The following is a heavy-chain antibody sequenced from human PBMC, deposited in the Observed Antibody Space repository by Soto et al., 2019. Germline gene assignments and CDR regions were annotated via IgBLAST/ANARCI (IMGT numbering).Heavy chain of an antibody. CDR1: GLTFGDHY. V-gene: IGHV3-72*01. D-gene: IGHD3-3*01. CDR2: SRNKAKSYST. Sequence: EVQLVESGGGLVQPGGSLTLSCAVSGLTFGDHYMEWVRQAPGKGLEWVARSRNKAKSYSTDFAASVKGRFTISRDESKNSLNLQINSLMSEETVVYYCSKLEGAWGQGTLVTVSS. J-gene: IGHJ5*02. CDR3: SKLEGA.